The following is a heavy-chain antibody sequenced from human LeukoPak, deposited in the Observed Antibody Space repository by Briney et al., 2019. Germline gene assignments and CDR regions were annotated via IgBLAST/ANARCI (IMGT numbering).Heavy chain of an antibody. CDR2: IFHIGVT. V-gene: IGHV4-4*02. Sequence: SETLSLTCADSGGSISSDHWWSWVRQPPGKSLEWIGEIFHIGVTNYKPSLKSRVSMSVDKSRHQFSLNLRSMTAADTAVYFCARGGRSAFDVWGPGTKVIVSS. J-gene: IGHJ3*01. CDR3: ARGGRSAFDV. CDR1: GGSISSDHW.